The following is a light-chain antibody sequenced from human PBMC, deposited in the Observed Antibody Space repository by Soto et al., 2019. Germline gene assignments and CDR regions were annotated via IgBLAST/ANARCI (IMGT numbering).Light chain of an antibody. Sequence: EIVLTQSPATLSLSPGERATLSCRASQSVSTYLAWYQQKPGQAPRLLIYDASNRATGIPARFSGSGSGTDFPLTLRRLEPEDFAVYYCPPRNNRPPLPFGGGTKVEIK. CDR3: PPRNNRPPLP. CDR1: QSVSTY. J-gene: IGKJ4*01. CDR2: DAS. V-gene: IGKV3-11*01.